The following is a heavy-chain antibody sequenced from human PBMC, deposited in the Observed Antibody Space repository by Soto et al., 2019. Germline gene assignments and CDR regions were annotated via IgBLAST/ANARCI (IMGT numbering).Heavy chain of an antibody. CDR2: INPSGGST. V-gene: IGHV1-46*03. CDR1: GGTFSSYA. J-gene: IGHJ6*02. D-gene: IGHD3-10*01. Sequence: ASVKVSCKASGGTFSSYAITWVRQAPGQGLEWMGIINPSGGSTSYAQKFQGRVTMTRDTSTSTVYMELSSLRSEDTAVYYCARGVRLLWFGELGLSYYYGMDVWGQGTTVTVSS. CDR3: ARGVRLLWFGELGLSYYYGMDV.